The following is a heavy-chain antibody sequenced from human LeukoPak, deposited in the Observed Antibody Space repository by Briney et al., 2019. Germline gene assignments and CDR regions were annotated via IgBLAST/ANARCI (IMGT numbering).Heavy chain of an antibody. Sequence: PGGSLRLSCAASGFTFSSYWMSWVRQAPGKGLEWVANIKQDGSEKYYMDSLTGRFTISRDNAKNSLYLQMNRLRAEDTAVYYCARDTEGCFDYWGQGTLVTVSS. CDR2: IKQDGSEK. CDR1: GFTFSSYW. CDR3: ARDTEGCFDY. V-gene: IGHV3-7*01. J-gene: IGHJ4*02.